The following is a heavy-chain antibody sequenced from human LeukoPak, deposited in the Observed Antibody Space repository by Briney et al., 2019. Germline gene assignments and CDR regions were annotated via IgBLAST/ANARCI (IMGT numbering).Heavy chain of an antibody. V-gene: IGHV3-21*01. Sequence: GGSLRLSCAASGFTFSSYSMNWVRQAPGKGLEWVSSISTSSSYIYYADSVKGRFTISRDNARNSLYLQMNSLRAEDTAVYYCARDRWLQSEDYYMDVWGKGTTVTISS. J-gene: IGHJ6*03. CDR3: ARDRWLQSEDYYMDV. CDR2: ISTSSSYI. D-gene: IGHD5-24*01. CDR1: GFTFSSYS.